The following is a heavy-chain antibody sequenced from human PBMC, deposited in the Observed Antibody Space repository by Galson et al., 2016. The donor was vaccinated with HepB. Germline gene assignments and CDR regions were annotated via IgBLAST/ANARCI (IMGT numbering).Heavy chain of an antibody. J-gene: IGHJ4*02. CDR3: AGGRHSDRSPDLFDY. D-gene: IGHD3-22*01. V-gene: IGHV1-69*13. CDR1: GGTFRRFG. Sequence: SVKVSCKVSGGTFRRFGISWVRQAPGQGLQWLGGIIPVFGTTSFAPQFQERATLTAGESSNTVYMELTNLGSGDTAVYYCAGGRHSDRSPDLFDYWGQGTLVTVSS. CDR2: IIPVFGTT.